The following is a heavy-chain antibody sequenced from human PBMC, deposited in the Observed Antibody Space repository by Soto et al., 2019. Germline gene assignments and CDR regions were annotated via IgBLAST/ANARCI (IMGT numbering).Heavy chain of an antibody. CDR2: ISGSGGST. V-gene: IGHV3-23*01. Sequence: GGSLRLSCAASGFTFSSYAMSWVRQAPGKGLEWVSAISGSGGSTYYADSVKGRFTISRDNSKNTLYLQMNSLRAEDTAVYYCAKDPVYGGSYQLYYFDYWGQGTLVTVSS. CDR1: GFTFSSYA. D-gene: IGHD1-26*01. J-gene: IGHJ4*02. CDR3: AKDPVYGGSYQLYYFDY.